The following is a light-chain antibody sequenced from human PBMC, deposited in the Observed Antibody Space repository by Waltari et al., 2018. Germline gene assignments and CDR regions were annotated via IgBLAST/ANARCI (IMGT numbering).Light chain of an antibody. Sequence: QSALTQPASVSGSPGQSITISCTGTSSDVGSYNLVTWYQQHPGKAPKLMIYGVSKRPSGVCNRFAGYKSGNTASLTISGLQAEDEADYYCCSYAGSSSWVFGGGTKLTVL. CDR3: CSYAGSSSWV. CDR2: GVS. J-gene: IGLJ3*02. CDR1: SSDVGSYNL. V-gene: IGLV2-23*02.